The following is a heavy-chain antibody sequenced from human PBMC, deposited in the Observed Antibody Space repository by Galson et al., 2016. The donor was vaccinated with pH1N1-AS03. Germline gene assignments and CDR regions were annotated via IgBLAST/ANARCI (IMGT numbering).Heavy chain of an antibody. V-gene: IGHV4-4*07. CDR3: ARLRSSGDLVFES. D-gene: IGHD3-3*01. CDR1: GDSVKNHY. J-gene: IGHJ4*02. Sequence: ETLSLTCIVSGDSVKNHYWSWVRQPAGKGLEWIGRIQISGNMNYNPSLRSRLTMSVDTSKNQFSLKLTSVTATDTAIYYCARLRSSGDLVFESWGQGTLVVVSS. CDR2: IQISGNM.